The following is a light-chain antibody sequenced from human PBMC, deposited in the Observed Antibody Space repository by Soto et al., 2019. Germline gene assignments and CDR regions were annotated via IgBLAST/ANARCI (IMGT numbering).Light chain of an antibody. J-gene: IGLJ2*01. CDR2: DVS. CDR3: SSYTSSSTLVV. CDR1: SSDVGGYNY. V-gene: IGLV2-14*01. Sequence: QSVLTQPASVSGSPGQSITISCTGTSSDVGGYNYVSWYQQHPGKAPKLMIYDVSNRPSGVSNRFSGSKSGNTASLTISGLQDEDEADYYCSSYTSSSTLVVFGGGTEVTVL.